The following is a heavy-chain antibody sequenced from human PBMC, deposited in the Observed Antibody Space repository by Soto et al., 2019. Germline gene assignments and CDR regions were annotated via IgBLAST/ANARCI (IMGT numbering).Heavy chain of an antibody. Sequence: SETLSPTCAVDGGSFSGYYWSWIRQHPGKGLEWIGEINHSVSPNYHPSPKGRLTISVDTSTNQFSLNLSSLTAADTAVYFWASGARYSYGFRPFDYWGQGTLVTVSS. D-gene: IGHD5-18*01. J-gene: IGHJ4*02. V-gene: IGHV4-34*01. CDR2: INHSVSP. CDR3: ASGARYSYGFRPFDY. CDR1: GGSFSGYY.